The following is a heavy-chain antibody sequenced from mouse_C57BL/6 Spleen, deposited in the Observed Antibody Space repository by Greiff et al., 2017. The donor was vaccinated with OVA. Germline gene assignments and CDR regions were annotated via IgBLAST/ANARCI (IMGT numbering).Heavy chain of an antibody. V-gene: IGHV1-80*01. CDR2: IYPGDGDT. J-gene: IGHJ3*01. Sequence: VQLLESGAELVKPGASVKFSCKASGFAFSGYWMHWVKQRPGKGLEWIGQIYPGDGDTYYDGKFKGKATLTADKSYITAYLQLSSLTSEDSAVYYCAKEDYDYAFAYWGQGTLVTVSA. D-gene: IGHD2-4*01. CDR3: AKEDYDYAFAY. CDR1: GFAFSGYW.